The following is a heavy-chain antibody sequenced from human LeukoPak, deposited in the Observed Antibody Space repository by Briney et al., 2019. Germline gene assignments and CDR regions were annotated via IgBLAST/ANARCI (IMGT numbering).Heavy chain of an antibody. V-gene: IGHV3-21*01. CDR3: ARDLGMATITGDWYFDL. D-gene: IGHD5-24*01. CDR1: GFTFSSYS. J-gene: IGHJ2*01. Sequence: PGGSLRLSCAASGFTFSSYSMNWVRQAPGKGLEWVSSISSSSSYIYYADSVKGRFTISRDNAKNSLYLQMNSLRAEDTAVYYYARDLGMATITGDWYFDLWGRGALVTVSS. CDR2: ISSSSSYI.